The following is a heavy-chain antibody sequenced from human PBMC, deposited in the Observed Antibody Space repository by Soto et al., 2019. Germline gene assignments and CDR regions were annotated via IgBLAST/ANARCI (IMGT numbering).Heavy chain of an antibody. J-gene: IGHJ6*02. CDR2: IIPIFGTA. Sequence: QVQLVQSGAEVKKPGSSVKVSCKAAGGTFSSYAMSWVRQAPGQGLEWMGGIIPIFGTAKYAQKFQGRVTITADESTSTGYMELSSLRSEDTAVYYCARSQGGSSSLDIYYYYYYGMDVWGQGTTVTVSS. CDR3: ARSQGGSSSLDIYYYYYYGMDV. D-gene: IGHD2-15*01. CDR1: GGTFSSYA. V-gene: IGHV1-69*01.